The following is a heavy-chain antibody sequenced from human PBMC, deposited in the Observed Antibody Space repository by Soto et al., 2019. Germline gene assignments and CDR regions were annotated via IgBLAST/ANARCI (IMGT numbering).Heavy chain of an antibody. V-gene: IGHV4-38-2*02. Sequence: SETLSLTCTVSGYSISSGYYWGWIRQPPGKGLEWIGSIYHSGSTYYNPSLKSRVTISVDTSKNQFSLKLSSVTAADTAVYYCAQLREIFYFDYWGQGTLVTVSS. CDR2: IYHSGST. CDR3: AQLREIFYFDY. CDR1: GYSISSGYY. D-gene: IGHD3-10*01. J-gene: IGHJ4*02.